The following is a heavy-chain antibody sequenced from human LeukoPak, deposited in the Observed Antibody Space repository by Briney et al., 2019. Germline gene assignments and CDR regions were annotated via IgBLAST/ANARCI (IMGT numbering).Heavy chain of an antibody. J-gene: IGHJ3*02. CDR3: ARDREYCSSATCYNAFDI. V-gene: IGHV1-69*04. D-gene: IGHD2-2*02. Sequence: SVKVSCKASGGTFSNYAINWVRQAPGQGLEWMGRIIPILDIANYAQKLQGRVTITADKSTSTAYMELISLTSEDTAVYYCARDREYCSSATCYNAFDIWGQGTMVTASS. CDR1: GGTFSNYA. CDR2: IIPILDIA.